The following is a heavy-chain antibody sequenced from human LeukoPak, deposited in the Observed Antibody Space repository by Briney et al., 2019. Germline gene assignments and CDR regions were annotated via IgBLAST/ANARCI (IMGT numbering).Heavy chain of an antibody. V-gene: IGHV1-2*02. CDR1: GYTFTSYY. Sequence: GASVKVSCKASGYTFTSYYMHWVRQAPGQGLEWMGWINPNSGGTNYAQKFQGRVTMTRDTSISTAYMELSRLRSDDTAVYYCARAVGYSGYDPTVDYWGQGTLVTVSS. CDR2: INPNSGGT. D-gene: IGHD5-12*01. J-gene: IGHJ4*02. CDR3: ARAVGYSGYDPTVDY.